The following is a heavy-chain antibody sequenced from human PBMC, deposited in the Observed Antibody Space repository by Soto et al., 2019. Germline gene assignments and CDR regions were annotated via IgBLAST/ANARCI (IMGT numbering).Heavy chain of an antibody. J-gene: IGHJ5*02. CDR1: GGCMSSGGYS. D-gene: IGHD6-13*01. CDR3: ARDRVVVDSSSWSWFDT. CDR2: IYYSGST. V-gene: IGHV4-31*03. Sequence: PSETLALTCTVSGGCMSSGGYSWSWIRQHPGKGLEWIGYIYYSGSTYYNPSLKSRVTISVDTSKNQFSLKLSSVTAADTAVYYCARDRVVVDSSSWSWFDTWGQGTLGTVSS.